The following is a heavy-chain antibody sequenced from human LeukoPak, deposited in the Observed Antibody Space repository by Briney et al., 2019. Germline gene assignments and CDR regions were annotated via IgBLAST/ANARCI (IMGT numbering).Heavy chain of an antibody. D-gene: IGHD3-9*01. CDR1: GFIFSGSA. Sequence: PGGSLRLSCAASGFIFSGSAMNWVRQAPGKGLEWVSSINGVSSHIYYADSVKGRFTISRDNAESSVYLQMNSLRVDDTGLYYCTRDIDDVLTGDDAFDVWGQGTVVTVSS. J-gene: IGHJ3*01. CDR3: TRDIDDVLTGDDAFDV. V-gene: IGHV3-21*03. CDR2: INGVSSHI.